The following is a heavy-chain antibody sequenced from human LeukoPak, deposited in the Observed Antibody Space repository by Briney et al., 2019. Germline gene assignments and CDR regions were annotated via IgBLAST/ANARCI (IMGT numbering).Heavy chain of an antibody. CDR3: ARELGVGATREKWFDP. CDR2: VYYSGST. CDR1: GGSFSGYY. D-gene: IGHD1-26*01. V-gene: IGHV4-59*01. J-gene: IGHJ5*02. Sequence: PSETLSLTCAVYGGSFSGYYWSWIRQPPGEGLGWVGYVYYSGSTNYNPSLKSRVTISVDTSKNQFSLKLSSVTAADTAVYYCARELGVGATREKWFDPWGQGTLVTVSS.